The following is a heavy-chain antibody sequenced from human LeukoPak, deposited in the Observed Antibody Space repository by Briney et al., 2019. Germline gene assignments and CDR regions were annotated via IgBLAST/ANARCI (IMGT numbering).Heavy chain of an antibody. CDR3: AREEGYGDSPGAFDI. CDR2: ISYDGSNK. V-gene: IGHV3-30-3*01. CDR1: GFTFSSYA. Sequence: GGSLRLSCAASGFTFSSYAMHWVSQAPGKGLEWVAVISYDGSNKYYADSVKGRFTISRDNSKNTLYLQMNSLRAEDTAVYYCAREEGYGDSPGAFDIWGQGTMVTVSS. J-gene: IGHJ3*02. D-gene: IGHD4-17*01.